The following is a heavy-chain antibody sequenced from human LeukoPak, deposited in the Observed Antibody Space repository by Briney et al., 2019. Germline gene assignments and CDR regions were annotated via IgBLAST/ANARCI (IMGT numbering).Heavy chain of an antibody. CDR2: TSYSGST. D-gene: IGHD2-15*01. Sequence: SETPSLTCTVSSGSTSDYYWSWIRQPPGKGLECIGYTSYSGSTNYNPSLKSRVTISVDTSKNQFSLKLSSVTAADTAVYYCARHFGRSSYFDYWGQGTLVTVSS. CDR1: SGSTSDYY. J-gene: IGHJ4*02. CDR3: ARHFGRSSYFDY. V-gene: IGHV4-59*08.